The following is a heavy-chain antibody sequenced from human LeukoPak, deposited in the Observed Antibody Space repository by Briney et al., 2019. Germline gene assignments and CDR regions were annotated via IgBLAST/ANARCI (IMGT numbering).Heavy chain of an antibody. D-gene: IGHD1-26*01. J-gene: IGHJ4*02. CDR3: ARDRGGSYSAIDY. CDR2: ISSSSSTI. CDR1: GFTFSSYS. Sequence: GGSLRLSCAASGFTFSSYSMNWVRQAPGKGLEWVSFISSSSSTIYYADSVKGRFTISGDNAKNSLYLQMNSLRAEDTAVYYCARDRGGSYSAIDYWGQGTLVTVSS. V-gene: IGHV3-48*04.